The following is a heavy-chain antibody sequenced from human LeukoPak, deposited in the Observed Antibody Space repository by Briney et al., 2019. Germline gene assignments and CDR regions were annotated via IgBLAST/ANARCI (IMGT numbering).Heavy chain of an antibody. CDR2: ISAYNGNT. J-gene: IGHJ4*02. Sequence: GASVKVSCTASGYTVTSYGISWVRQAPGQGLEWMGWISAYNGNTNYAQKLQGRVTMTTDTSTITDYMELRSRRSDDTAVYYSARDLGAMVRGYWGQGTLVTVSS. D-gene: IGHD3-10*01. CDR1: GYTVTSYG. CDR3: ARDLGAMVRGY. V-gene: IGHV1-18*01.